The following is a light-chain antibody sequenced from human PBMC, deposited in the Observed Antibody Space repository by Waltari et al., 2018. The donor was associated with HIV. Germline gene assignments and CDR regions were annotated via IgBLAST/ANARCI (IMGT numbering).Light chain of an antibody. CDR3: QQYDNLPFT. Sequence: DIQMTQSPSSLSASVGDRVTITCQASQDISKYLNWYQQKPGKAPKLLIYDASNLETGVPSRFSGSGSRTDFTFTISSLQPEDIATYYCQQYDNLPFTFGPGTKVDIK. CDR2: DAS. V-gene: IGKV1-33*01. J-gene: IGKJ3*01. CDR1: QDISKY.